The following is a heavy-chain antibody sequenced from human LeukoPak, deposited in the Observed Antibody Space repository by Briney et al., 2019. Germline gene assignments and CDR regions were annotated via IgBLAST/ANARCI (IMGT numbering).Heavy chain of an antibody. CDR2: IYPADSDT. CDR1: GYTFTTSW. CDR3: ARQHSSSPDY. D-gene: IGHD6-13*01. Sequence: GESLKISCKGSGYTFTTSWIGWVRQMPGKGLEWMGIIYPADSDTRYSPSFQGQVTISADKSISTAYLQWSSLKASDTAMYYCARQHSSSPDYWGQGTLVTVSS. J-gene: IGHJ4*02. V-gene: IGHV5-51*01.